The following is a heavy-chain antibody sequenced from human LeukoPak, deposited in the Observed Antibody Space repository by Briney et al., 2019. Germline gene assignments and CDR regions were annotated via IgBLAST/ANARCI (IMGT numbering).Heavy chain of an antibody. J-gene: IGHJ4*02. Sequence: GGSLRLSRAASGFTISTYWMSWVRQAPGKGLEWVANTNQEGSEKYYVDSVKGRFTISKDNAKNSLYLQMNNLRAEDTAVYYCARDPKWLDYWGQGTLVTVSS. CDR1: GFTISTYW. D-gene: IGHD5-12*01. CDR2: TNQEGSEK. V-gene: IGHV3-7*01. CDR3: ARDPKWLDY.